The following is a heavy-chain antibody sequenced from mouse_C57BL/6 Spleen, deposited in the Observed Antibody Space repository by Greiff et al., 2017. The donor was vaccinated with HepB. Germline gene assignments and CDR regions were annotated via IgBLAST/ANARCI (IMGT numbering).Heavy chain of an antibody. V-gene: IGHV1-7*01. CDR1: GYTFTSYW. CDR3: ASDYYDYDKAWFAY. J-gene: IGHJ3*01. Sequence: VQLQQSGAELAKPGASVKLSCKASGYTFTSYWMHWVKQRPGQGLEWIGYINPSSGYTKYNQKFKDKATLTADKSSSTAYMQLSSLTYDDSAVYYCASDYYDYDKAWFAYWGQGTLVTVSA. CDR2: INPSSGYT. D-gene: IGHD2-4*01.